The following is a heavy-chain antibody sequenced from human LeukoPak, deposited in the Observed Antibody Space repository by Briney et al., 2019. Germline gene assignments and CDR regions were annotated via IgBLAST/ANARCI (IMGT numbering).Heavy chain of an antibody. D-gene: IGHD5-12*01. J-gene: IGHJ5*02. CDR2: ISSSSSYI. V-gene: IGHV3-21*01. CDR3: ARHWEYSGYDFEGNWFDP. CDR1: GFTFSSYS. Sequence: GGSLRLSCAASGFTFSSYSMNWVRQAPGKGLEWVSSISSSSSYIYYADSVKGRFTISRDNAKNSLYLQMNSLRAEDTAVYYCARHWEYSGYDFEGNWFDPWGQGTLVTVSS.